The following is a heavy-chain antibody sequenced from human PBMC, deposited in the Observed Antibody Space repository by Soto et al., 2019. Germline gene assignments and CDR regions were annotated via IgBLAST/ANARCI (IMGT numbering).Heavy chain of an antibody. J-gene: IGHJ4*02. CDR3: ATVPPRIVVVLAEFPT. V-gene: IGHV4-4*02. CDR2: IYHNGIT. D-gene: IGHD2-21*01. CDR1: GTSISSSYW. Sequence: QVQLKQSGPGLVRPSGTLSLTCRVSGTSISSSYWWAWVRQSPGKGLEWIGEIYHNGITKYNPSLNIRVSMSIDKSNNPFSLKLTSVTAADTAVYYCATVPPRIVVVLAEFPTWGQGTLVTVSS.